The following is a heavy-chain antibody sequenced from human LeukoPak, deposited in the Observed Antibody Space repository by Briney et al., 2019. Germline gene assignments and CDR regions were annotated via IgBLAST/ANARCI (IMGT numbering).Heavy chain of an antibody. Sequence: PSETLSLTCTVSGGSISSSNYYWGWIRQPPGKGLEWIGNIYYSGSTYHKPSLKTRVTISVDTSKNQFSLKLTSVTAADTAVYYCARHASVDGNWPRPLDYWGQGSLVTVSS. CDR2: IYYSGST. V-gene: IGHV4-39*01. J-gene: IGHJ4*02. CDR1: GGSISSSNYY. D-gene: IGHD6-19*01. CDR3: ARHASVDGNWPRPLDY.